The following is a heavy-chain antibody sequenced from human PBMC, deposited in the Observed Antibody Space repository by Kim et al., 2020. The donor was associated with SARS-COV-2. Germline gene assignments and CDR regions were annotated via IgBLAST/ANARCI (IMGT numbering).Heavy chain of an antibody. CDR2: VSDDGRNK. J-gene: IGHJ4*01. V-gene: IGHV3-30*05. CDR3: PRQPKYSYESAGDHCDY. D-gene: IGHD3-22*01. CDR1: GFTFSDHG. Sequence: GGSLRLSCTGFGFTFSDHGIHWVRRAPGKGLEWVAVVSDDGRNKFFADSLQGRFTLSRDKSKNTVVLQLNSLRPDATPVSYCPRQPKYSYESAGDHCDY.